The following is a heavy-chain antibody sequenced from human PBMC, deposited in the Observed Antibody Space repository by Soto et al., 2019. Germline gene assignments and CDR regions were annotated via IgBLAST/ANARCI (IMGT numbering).Heavy chain of an antibody. D-gene: IGHD3-22*01. Sequence: GGSLRLSCAASGFTFSSNLMFWVRQVPGKGLVWVSHINSDGSSRTYADSVKGRFTISRDNAKNSLYLQMNSLRAEDTAVYYCARDVFSYYDSSAYYANVDYWGQGTLVTVSS. J-gene: IGHJ4*02. CDR2: INSDGSSR. CDR1: GFTFSSNL. CDR3: ARDVFSYYDSSAYYANVDY. V-gene: IGHV3-74*03.